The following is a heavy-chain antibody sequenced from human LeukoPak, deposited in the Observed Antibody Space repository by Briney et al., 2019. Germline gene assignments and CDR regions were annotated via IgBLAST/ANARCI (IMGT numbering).Heavy chain of an antibody. CDR2: IYKSRST. Sequence: PSETLSLTCTVSGGSITDYYWSWIRQPAGKRLEWIGHIYKSRSTDYNPSLKSRVTMSIDTSKSQFSLNLTSVTAADTAVYYCARDDRVSGTFLRWFDPWGQGTLVTVSS. J-gene: IGHJ5*02. CDR1: GGSITDYY. V-gene: IGHV4-4*07. D-gene: IGHD1-26*01. CDR3: ARDDRVSGTFLRWFDP.